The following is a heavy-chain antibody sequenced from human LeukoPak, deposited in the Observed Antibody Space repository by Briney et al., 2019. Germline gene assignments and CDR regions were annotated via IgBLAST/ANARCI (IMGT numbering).Heavy chain of an antibody. Sequence: SETLSLTCTVSGGSISSGGYYWSWIRQHPGKGLEWIGYIYYSGSTYYNPSLKSRVTISADTSKRQFSLNLRSVTAADTAIYYCVRSARDTSGYYYYFDYWGQGARVTVSS. D-gene: IGHD3-22*01. CDR3: VRSARDTSGYYYYFDY. CDR2: IYYSGST. V-gene: IGHV4-61*08. J-gene: IGHJ4*02. CDR1: GGSISSGGYY.